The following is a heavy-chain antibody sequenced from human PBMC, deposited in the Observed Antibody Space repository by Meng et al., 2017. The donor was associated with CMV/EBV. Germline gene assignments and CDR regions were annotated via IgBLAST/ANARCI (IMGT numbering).Heavy chain of an antibody. CDR2: FDPEDGET. J-gene: IGHJ5*02. CDR3: ATAKLDQEWFDP. Sequence: ASVKVSCKVSGYTLTELSMHWVRQAPGKGPEWMGGFDPEDGETIYAQKFQGRVTMTEDTSTDTAYMELSSLRSEDTAVYYCATAKLDQEWFDPWGQGTLVTVSS. CDR1: GYTLTELS. V-gene: IGHV1-24*01. D-gene: IGHD1/OR15-1a*01.